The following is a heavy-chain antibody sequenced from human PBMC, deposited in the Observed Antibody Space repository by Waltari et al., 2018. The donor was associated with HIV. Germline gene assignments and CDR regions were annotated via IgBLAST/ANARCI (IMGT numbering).Heavy chain of an antibody. V-gene: IGHV3-21*02. CDR2: ISNDSNYI. CDR1: GFIFTSYS. J-gene: IGHJ3*02. Sequence: EVQLVESGGGLVKPGGSLRLSCAASGFIFTSYSLNWVRQAPGKGLGWVSSISNDSNYIYYADSVRGRFTISRDNAKNSLHLQMNSLRAGDTAVYYCARVCSGGTCSSGGGLDIWGQGTMVTVSS. CDR3: ARVCSGGTCSSGGGLDI. D-gene: IGHD2-15*01.